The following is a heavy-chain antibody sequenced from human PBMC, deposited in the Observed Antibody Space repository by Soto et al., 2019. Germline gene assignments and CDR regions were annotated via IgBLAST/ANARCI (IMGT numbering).Heavy chain of an antibody. Sequence: SETLSLTCTVSGGSISSSSYNWDWIRQPPGKGLEWIGSVYYSGNTYYNPSLTGRVTISADMSKNQFSLRLSSVTAADTAVYYCARVAQYSSGWTPFDYWGQGTLVTVSS. J-gene: IGHJ4*02. CDR1: GGSISSSSYN. D-gene: IGHD6-19*01. CDR3: ARVAQYSSGWTPFDY. CDR2: VYYSGNT. V-gene: IGHV4-39*01.